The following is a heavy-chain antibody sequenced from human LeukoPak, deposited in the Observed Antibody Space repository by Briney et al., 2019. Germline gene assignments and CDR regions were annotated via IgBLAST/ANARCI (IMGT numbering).Heavy chain of an antibody. V-gene: IGHV4-39*01. CDR2: IYYSGST. D-gene: IGHD5-18*01. Sequence: SETLSLTCTVSGGSISSSSYYWGWIRQPPGKGLEWIGSIYYSGSTYYNPSLKSRVTISIDTSKNQFYLKLSSLTAADTAVYYCAIGYSYGPLTSSNWGQGTLVTVSS. J-gene: IGHJ4*02. CDR1: GGSISSSSYY. CDR3: AIGYSYGPLTSSN.